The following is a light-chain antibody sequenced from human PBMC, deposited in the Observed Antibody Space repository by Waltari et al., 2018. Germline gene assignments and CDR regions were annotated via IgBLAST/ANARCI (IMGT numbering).Light chain of an antibody. CDR1: SSDIGGYNS. Sequence: QSALTQPASVSGSPGQSITISCTGTSSDIGGYNSVSWYQHHPGKAPQLMIYEVTKRPSGVSYRFSGSKSGNTASLTISGLQAEDEANYFCSSYTSTSTLDVFGGGTKLTVL. CDR2: EVT. V-gene: IGLV2-14*01. CDR3: SSYTSTSTLDV. J-gene: IGLJ2*01.